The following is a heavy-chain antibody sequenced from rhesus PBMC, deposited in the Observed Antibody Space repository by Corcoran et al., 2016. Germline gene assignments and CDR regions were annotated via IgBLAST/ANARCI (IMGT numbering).Heavy chain of an antibody. Sequence: EVQLVETGGGLVQPGGSLKLSCAASGFSFSDYYMYWVRQALGKGLEWVSGNSYTAGSTSYADSVKGRFTISRENAKNTLYLKMDSLRAEDTAVYYCARDSWGYSGSWNFGYWGQGVLVTVSS. D-gene: IGHD6-25*01. J-gene: IGHJ4*01. V-gene: IGHV3S18*01. CDR3: ARDSWGYSGSWNFGY. CDR2: NSYTAGST. CDR1: GFSFSDYY.